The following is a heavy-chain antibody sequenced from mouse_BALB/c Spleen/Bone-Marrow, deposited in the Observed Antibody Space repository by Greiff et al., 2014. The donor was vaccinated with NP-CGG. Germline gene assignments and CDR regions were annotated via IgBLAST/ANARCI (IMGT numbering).Heavy chain of an antibody. J-gene: IGHJ4*01. CDR1: GFNIKDTY. V-gene: IGHV14-3*02. CDR3: ARNYRYYYAMDY. CDR2: IDPANGNT. Sequence: EVQLQESGADLVKPGASVKLSCTASGFNIKDTYMHWVKQRPEQGLEWIGRIDPANGNTKYDPKFQGKATITADTSSNTAYLQLSSLTSEDTAVYYCARNYRYYYAMDYWGQGPSGTVPS. D-gene: IGHD2-1*01.